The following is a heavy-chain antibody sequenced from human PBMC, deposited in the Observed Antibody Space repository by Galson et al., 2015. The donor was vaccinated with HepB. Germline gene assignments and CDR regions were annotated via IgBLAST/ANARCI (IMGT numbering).Heavy chain of an antibody. D-gene: IGHD5-24*01. Sequence: SLRLSCAASGFTFSSYGMHWVRQAPGKGLEWVAVISYDGSNKYYADSVKGRFTISRDNSKNTLYLQMNSLRAEDTAVYYCTTDSREQDAFDIWGQGTMVTVSS. V-gene: IGHV3-30*03. CDR3: TTDSREQDAFDI. J-gene: IGHJ3*02. CDR1: GFTFSSYG. CDR2: ISYDGSNK.